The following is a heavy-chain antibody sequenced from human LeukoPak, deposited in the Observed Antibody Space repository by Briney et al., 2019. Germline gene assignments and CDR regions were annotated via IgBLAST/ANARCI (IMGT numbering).Heavy chain of an antibody. D-gene: IGHD3-10*01. CDR3: ARDGGYGSGSSL. CDR1: GGSISSGGYY. J-gene: IGHJ4*02. V-gene: IGHV4-61*08. CDR2: INHSGST. Sequence: SQTLSLTCTVSGGSISSGGYYWSWIRQHPGKGLEWIGEINHSGSTNYNPSLKSRVTISVDTSKNQFSLKLSSVIAADTAVYYCARDGGYGSGSSLWGQGTLVTVSS.